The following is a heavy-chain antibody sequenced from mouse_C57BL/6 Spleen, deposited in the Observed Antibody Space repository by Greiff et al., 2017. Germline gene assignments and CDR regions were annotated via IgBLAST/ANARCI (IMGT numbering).Heavy chain of an antibody. J-gene: IGHJ1*03. V-gene: IGHV5-16*01. CDR1: GFTFSDYY. D-gene: IGHD4-1*01. CDR3: ARETNWDVGYCDV. Sequence: EVKVVESEGGLVQPGSSMKLSCTASGFTFSDYYMAWVRQAPEKGLEWVATITYDGSSTYYLDSLKSRFIISRDNAKNILYLQMSSLKSEDTATYYCARETNWDVGYCDVWGTGTTVTVSS. CDR2: ITYDGSST.